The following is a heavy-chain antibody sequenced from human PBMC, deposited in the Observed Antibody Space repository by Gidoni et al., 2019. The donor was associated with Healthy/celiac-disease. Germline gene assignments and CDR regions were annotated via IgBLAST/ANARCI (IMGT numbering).Heavy chain of an antibody. J-gene: IGHJ4*02. Sequence: EVQLVESGGGLVKPGGSLRLSCAASGFTFSNAWMSWVRQAPGKGLEWVGRIKSKTDGGTTDYAAPVKGRFTISRDDSKNTLYLQMNSLKTEDTAVYYCTTNYYDFWSGYSRDYWGQGTLVTVSS. CDR1: GFTFSNAW. D-gene: IGHD3-3*01. CDR3: TTNYYDFWSGYSRDY. V-gene: IGHV3-15*01. CDR2: IKSKTDGGTT.